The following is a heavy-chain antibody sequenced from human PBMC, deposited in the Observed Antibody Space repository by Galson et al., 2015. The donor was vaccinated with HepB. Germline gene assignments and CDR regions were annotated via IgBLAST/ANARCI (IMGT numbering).Heavy chain of an antibody. V-gene: IGHV5-10-1*01. CDR3: AAGRTVYDFWSGYHPAYYYYGMDV. J-gene: IGHJ6*02. CDR1: GYSFTSYW. Sequence: QSGAEVKKPGESLRTSCKGSGYSFTSYWISWVRQMPGKGLEWMGRIDPSDSYTNYSPSFQGHVTISADKSISTAYLQWSSLKASDTAMYYCAAGRTVYDFWSGYHPAYYYYGMDVWGQGTTVTVSS. D-gene: IGHD3-3*01. CDR2: IDPSDSYT.